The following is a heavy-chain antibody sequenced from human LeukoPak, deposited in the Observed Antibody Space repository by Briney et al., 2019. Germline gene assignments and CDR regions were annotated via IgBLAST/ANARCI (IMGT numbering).Heavy chain of an antibody. J-gene: IGHJ3*01. CDR3: TRGRQYQDRRGSFV. V-gene: IGHV4-30-4*08. D-gene: IGHD3-22*01. CDR1: GGSISSGDYF. CDR2: IYYSGSA. Sequence: PSQTMSLTCTVSGGSISSGDYFWSWLRHPPGKGLEWSGYIYYSGSAYYNPSLRSRVTISVDTSKKHFSLRLSPLSPADTAVYDRTRGRQYQDRRGSFVWGQGTMVTVSS.